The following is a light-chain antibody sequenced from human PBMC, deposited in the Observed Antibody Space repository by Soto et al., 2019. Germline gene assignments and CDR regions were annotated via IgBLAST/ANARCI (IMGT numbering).Light chain of an antibody. V-gene: IGLV2-14*01. J-gene: IGLJ3*02. CDR3: SSYLSTSALG. Sequence: QSALTQPASVSGSPGQSITISCTGTSSDIGTYNSVSWYQHHPGKVPKLIIHEVSNRPSGVSNRFSGSKSGNTASLTISGLQTEDEADYYCSSYLSTSALGFGGGTKVTVL. CDR2: EVS. CDR1: SSDIGTYNS.